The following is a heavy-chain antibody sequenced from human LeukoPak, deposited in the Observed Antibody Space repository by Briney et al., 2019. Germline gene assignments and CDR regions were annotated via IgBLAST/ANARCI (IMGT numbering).Heavy chain of an antibody. CDR2: IYTSGST. Sequence: PSETLSLTCTVSGGSISSYYWSWIRQPAGKGLEWIGRIYTSGSTNYNPSLKSRVTISVDKSKNQFSLKLSSVTAADTAVYYCAGEASTIVVVPAAMTYYYYYMDVWGKGTTVTVSS. J-gene: IGHJ6*03. CDR1: GGSISSYY. D-gene: IGHD2-2*01. V-gene: IGHV4-4*07. CDR3: AGEASTIVVVPAAMTYYYYYMDV.